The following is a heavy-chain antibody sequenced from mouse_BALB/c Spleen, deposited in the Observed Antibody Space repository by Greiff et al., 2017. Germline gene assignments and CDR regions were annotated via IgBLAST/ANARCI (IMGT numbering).Heavy chain of an antibody. J-gene: IGHJ2*01. V-gene: IGHV1-15*01. D-gene: IGHD1-1*01. Sequence: VKLQESGAELVRPGASVTLSCKASGYTFTDYEMHWVKQTPVHGLEWIGAIDPETGGTAYNQKFKGKATLTADKSSSTAYMELRSLTSEDSAVYYCTRPYYYGSSYDYWGQGTTLTVSS. CDR1: GYTFTDYE. CDR2: IDPETGGT. CDR3: TRPYYYGSSYDY.